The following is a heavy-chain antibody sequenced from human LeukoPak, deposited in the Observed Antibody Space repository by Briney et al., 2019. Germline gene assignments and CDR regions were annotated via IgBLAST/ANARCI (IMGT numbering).Heavy chain of an antibody. CDR1: VGSISSYY. CDR3: AKEGKTRNWNYYQAKAVY. CDR2: IYNSENT. Sequence: SETLSLTCTVSVGSISSYYWNCIRQPPGKGLEGIGHIYNSENTNYNPSLKSRVTISVDTSNNQFSLKLSSVTAADTAVYYCAKEGKTRNWNYYQAKAVYWGQGTLVTVSS. V-gene: IGHV4-59*01. J-gene: IGHJ4*02. D-gene: IGHD1-7*01.